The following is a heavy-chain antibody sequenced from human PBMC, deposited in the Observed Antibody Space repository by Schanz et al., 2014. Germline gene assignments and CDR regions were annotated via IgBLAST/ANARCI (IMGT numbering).Heavy chain of an antibody. CDR3: ARLDSSSWYPRY. J-gene: IGHJ4*02. CDR1: GFTFSNYG. Sequence: VQLVESGGDLVKPGGSLRLSCEASGFTFSNYGMNWVRQAPEKGLEWVSYISSSGSYTNYADSVKGRFTTSRDNGKKSMYLQMNSLRAEDTAVYYCARLDSSSWYPRYWGQGTLVTVSS. D-gene: IGHD6-13*01. V-gene: IGHV3-11*05. CDR2: ISSSGSYT.